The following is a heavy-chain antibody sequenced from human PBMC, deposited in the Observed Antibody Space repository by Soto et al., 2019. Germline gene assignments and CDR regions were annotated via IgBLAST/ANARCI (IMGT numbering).Heavy chain of an antibody. J-gene: IGHJ4*02. Sequence: PGGSLRLSCAASGFTFISYSMNWVRQAPGKGLEWVSYISSSSSTIYYADSVKGRFTISRDNAKNSLYLQMNSLRAEDTAVYYCARFAVGATFDYWGQGTLVTVSS. CDR3: ARFAVGATFDY. CDR1: GFTFISYS. CDR2: ISSSSSTI. D-gene: IGHD1-26*01. V-gene: IGHV3-48*01.